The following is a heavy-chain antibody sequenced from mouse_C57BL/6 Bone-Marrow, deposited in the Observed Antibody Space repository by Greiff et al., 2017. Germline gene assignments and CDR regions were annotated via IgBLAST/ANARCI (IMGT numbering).Heavy chain of an antibody. Sequence: QVQLKQPGAELVMPGASVKLSCKASGYTFTSYWMHWVKQRPGQGLEWIGEIDPSDSYTNYNQKFKGKSTLTVDKSSSTAYMQLSSLTSEDTAVYYCTPRQLRLLIAYWGQGTLVTVSA. D-gene: IGHD3-2*02. CDR3: TPRQLRLLIAY. CDR1: GYTFTSYW. J-gene: IGHJ3*01. CDR2: IDPSDSYT. V-gene: IGHV1-69*01.